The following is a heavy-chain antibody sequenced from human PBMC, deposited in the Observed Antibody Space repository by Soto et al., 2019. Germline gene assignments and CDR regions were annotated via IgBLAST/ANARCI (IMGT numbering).Heavy chain of an antibody. J-gene: IGHJ3*02. CDR1: GGSISSGGYY. D-gene: IGHD2-15*01. CDR3: ARGGYCSGGSCALDAFDI. V-gene: IGHV4-31*03. CDR2: IYYSGST. Sequence: PSETLSLTCTVSGGSISSGGYYWSWIRQHPGKGLEWIGYIYYSGSTYYNPSLKSRVTISVDTSKNQFSLKLSSVTAADTAVYYCARGGYCSGGSCALDAFDIWGQGTMVT.